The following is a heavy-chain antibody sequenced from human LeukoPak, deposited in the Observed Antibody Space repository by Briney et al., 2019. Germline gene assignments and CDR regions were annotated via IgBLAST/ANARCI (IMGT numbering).Heavy chain of an antibody. CDR2: IYYSGST. CDR3: ARDRWLVPGYFDY. Sequence: SETLSLTCTVSGGSISSYYWSWIRQPPGKGLEWIGYIYYSGSTYYNPSLKSRVTISVDTSKNQFSLKLSSVTAADTAVYYCARDRWLVPGYFDYRGQGTLVTVSS. J-gene: IGHJ4*02. V-gene: IGHV4-59*12. CDR1: GGSISSYY. D-gene: IGHD6-19*01.